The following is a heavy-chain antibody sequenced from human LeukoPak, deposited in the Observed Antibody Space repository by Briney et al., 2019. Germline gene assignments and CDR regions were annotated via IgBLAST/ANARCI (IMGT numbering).Heavy chain of an antibody. CDR1: GDSVSSNSAA. CDR2: TYYRSKWYN. Sequence: SQTLSFTCAISGDSVSSNSAAWNWIRQSPSRGLEWLGRTYYRSKWYNDYAVSVKSRITINPDTSKNQFSLQLNSVTPEDTAVYYCARDVGPMIRGPYYFDYWGQGTLVTVSS. D-gene: IGHD3-22*01. CDR3: ARDVGPMIRGPYYFDY. J-gene: IGHJ4*02. V-gene: IGHV6-1*01.